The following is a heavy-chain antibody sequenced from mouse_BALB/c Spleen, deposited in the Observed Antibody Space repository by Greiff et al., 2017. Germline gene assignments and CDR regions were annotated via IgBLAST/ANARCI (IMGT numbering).Heavy chain of an antibody. CDR1: GYTFTSYV. CDR2: INPYNDGT. CDR3: ARGNYGSSYLYWYFDV. V-gene: IGHV1-14*01. D-gene: IGHD1-1*01. Sequence: EVQLQQSGPELVKPGASVKMSCKASGYTFTSYVMHWVKQKPGQGLEWIGYINPYNDGTKYNEKFKGKATLTSDKSSSTAYMELSSLTSEDSAVYYCARGNYGSSYLYWYFDVWGAGTTVTVSS. J-gene: IGHJ1*01.